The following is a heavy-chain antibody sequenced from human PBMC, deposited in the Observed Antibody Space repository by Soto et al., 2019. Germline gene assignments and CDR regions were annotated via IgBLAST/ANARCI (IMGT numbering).Heavy chain of an antibody. CDR2: IYYSGST. V-gene: IGHV4-31*03. D-gene: IGHD3-10*01. J-gene: IGHJ4*02. Sequence: SETLSLTCTVSGGSISSGGYYWSWIRQHPGKGLEWIGYIYYSGSTYYNPSLKSRVTISVDTSKNQFSLKLSSVTAADTAVYYCARVRGVYFDYWGQGTLVTVSS. CDR1: GGSISSGGYY. CDR3: ARVRGVYFDY.